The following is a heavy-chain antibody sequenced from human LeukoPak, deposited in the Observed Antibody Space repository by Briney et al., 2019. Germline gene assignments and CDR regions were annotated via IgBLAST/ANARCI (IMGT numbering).Heavy chain of an antibody. V-gene: IGHV1-69*01. CDR2: IIPIFGTA. J-gene: IGHJ4*02. CDR3: ARNGFEATISPFDY. Sequence: SVKVSCKASGGTFSSYAISWVRQAPGQGLEWMGGIIPIFGTANYAQKFQGRVTITADESTSTAYMELSSLRSEDTAVYYCARNGFEATISPFDYWGQGTLVTVSS. D-gene: IGHD5-12*01. CDR1: GGTFSSYA.